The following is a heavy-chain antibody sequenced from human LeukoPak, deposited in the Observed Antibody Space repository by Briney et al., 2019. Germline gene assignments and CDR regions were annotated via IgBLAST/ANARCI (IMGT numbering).Heavy chain of an antibody. V-gene: IGHV4-4*02. CDR1: GGSISSSNW. J-gene: IGHJ4*02. D-gene: IGHD6-13*01. Sequence: PSGTLSLTCAVSGGSISSSNWWSWVRQPPGKGLEWIGEIYHSGSTNYNPSLKSRVTISVDTSKNQFSLKLSSVTAADTAVYYCARVVVIAAAGSNDPYFDYWGQGTLVTVSS. CDR2: IYHSGST. CDR3: ARVVVIAAAGSNDPYFDY.